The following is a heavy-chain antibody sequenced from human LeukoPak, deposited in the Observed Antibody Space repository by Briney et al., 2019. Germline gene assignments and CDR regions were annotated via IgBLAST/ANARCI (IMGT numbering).Heavy chain of an antibody. CDR2: INHSGST. CDR3: ARDSGQLLSLDY. J-gene: IGHJ4*02. CDR1: GGSFSGYY. D-gene: IGHD2-2*01. V-gene: IGHV4-34*01. Sequence: SETLSLTCAVYGGSFSGYYWSWIRQPPGKGLEWIGEINHSGSTTYNPSLKCRVTISVDTSKNQFSLKLRSVTAADTAVYYCARDSGQLLSLDYWGQGTLVTVSS.